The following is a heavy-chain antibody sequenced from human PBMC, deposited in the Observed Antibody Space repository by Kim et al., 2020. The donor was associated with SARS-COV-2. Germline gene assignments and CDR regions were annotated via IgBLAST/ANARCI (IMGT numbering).Heavy chain of an antibody. Sequence: GGSLRLSCVVSGLTFTTNGMNWVRQAPGKGLEWVAAITDGSGSTTYYADPVKGRFTISRDNSKNTLYLQMNSLRADDTAVYYCARWATPRYFDYWGQG. J-gene: IGHJ4*02. CDR1: GLTFTTNG. CDR2: ITDGSGST. CDR3: ARWATPRYFDY. V-gene: IGHV3-23*01. D-gene: IGHD2-15*01.